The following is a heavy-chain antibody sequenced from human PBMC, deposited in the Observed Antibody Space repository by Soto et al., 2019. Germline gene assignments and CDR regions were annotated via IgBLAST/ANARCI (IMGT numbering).Heavy chain of an antibody. Sequence: GGSLRLSCAASGFTFSSYAMSWVRQAPGKGLEWVSAISGSGGSTYYADSVKGRFTISRDNSKNTLYMQMNSLRAEDTAVYYCAKAWDSGRYYYYGMDVWGQGTTVTVSS. V-gene: IGHV3-23*01. D-gene: IGHD6-19*01. J-gene: IGHJ6*02. CDR2: ISGSGGST. CDR1: GFTFSSYA. CDR3: AKAWDSGRYYYYGMDV.